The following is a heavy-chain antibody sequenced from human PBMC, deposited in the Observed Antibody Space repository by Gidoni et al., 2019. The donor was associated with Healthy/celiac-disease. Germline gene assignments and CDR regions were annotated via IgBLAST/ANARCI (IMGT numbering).Heavy chain of an antibody. Sequence: QVQLQESGPGLVKPSQTLSLTCTVSGGSISSGGYYWSWIRQHPGKGLEWIGYLYYSGSTYYSPSLKSRVTISVDTSKNQFSLKLSAVTAADTAVYYCAREARGGDWTKAFDIWGQGTMVTVSS. CDR1: GGSISSGGYY. CDR2: LYYSGST. J-gene: IGHJ3*02. CDR3: AREARGGDWTKAFDI. D-gene: IGHD2-21*02. V-gene: IGHV4-31*03.